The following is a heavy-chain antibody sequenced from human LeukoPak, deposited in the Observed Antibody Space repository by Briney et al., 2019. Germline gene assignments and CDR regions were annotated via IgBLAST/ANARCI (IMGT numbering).Heavy chain of an antibody. J-gene: IGHJ4*02. Sequence: PGGSLRLSCAASGFIFSNYAMHWVRQAPGKGLEWVAVISYDGRNQYYADSVKGRFTVSRDNSKSTLYLQMTSLRGEDTAVYNCARYGGFLDYWGQGALVTVSS. CDR3: ARYGGFLDY. CDR2: ISYDGRNQ. CDR1: GFIFSNYA. D-gene: IGHD3-16*01. V-gene: IGHV3-30*04.